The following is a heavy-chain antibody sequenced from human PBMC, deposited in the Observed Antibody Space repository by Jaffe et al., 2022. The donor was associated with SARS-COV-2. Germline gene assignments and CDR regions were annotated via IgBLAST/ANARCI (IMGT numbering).Heavy chain of an antibody. V-gene: IGHV3-7*03. CDR1: GFTFSDYW. CDR3: TKHLLGATSH. J-gene: IGHJ4*02. Sequence: EVHLVESGGGLVQPGGSLRVSCAAAGFTFSDYWLTWVRQAPGKGLEWVASIKGDGSDKYYVDSVKGRFTISRDNANNSLFLHMNSLRAEDSAVYFCTKHLLGATSHWGQGTLVTVSS. CDR2: IKGDGSDK. D-gene: IGHD1-26*01.